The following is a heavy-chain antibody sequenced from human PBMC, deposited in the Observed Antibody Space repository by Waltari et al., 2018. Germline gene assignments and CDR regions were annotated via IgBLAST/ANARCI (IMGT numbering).Heavy chain of an antibody. CDR2: STNKATSYTT. CDR1: GFTFSDHY. Sequence: EVQLVESGGGLVQPGGSLRLSCVISGFTFSDHYMDWVRQTPGVGLEWVGRSTNKATSYTTIYAASVKGRFSVSRDDSKNSLYLQMDSLKTEDTAVYYCVRGKKGFDYWGQGALVIVSS. V-gene: IGHV3-72*01. J-gene: IGHJ4*02. CDR3: VRGKKGFDY.